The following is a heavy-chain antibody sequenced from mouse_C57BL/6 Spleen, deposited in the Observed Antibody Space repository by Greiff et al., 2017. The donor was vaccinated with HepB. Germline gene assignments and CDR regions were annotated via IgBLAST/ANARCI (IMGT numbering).Heavy chain of an antibody. CDR2: IDPSDSYT. Sequence: QVQLQQPGAELVMPGASVKLSCKASGYTFTSYWMHWVKQRPGQGLEWIGEIDPSDSYTNYNQKFKGKSTLTVDKSSSTAYMQLSSLTSEDSAVYYGAGEGGYYDDYWGQGTTLTVSS. CDR1: GYTFTSYW. V-gene: IGHV1-69*01. CDR3: AGEGGYYDDY. J-gene: IGHJ2*01.